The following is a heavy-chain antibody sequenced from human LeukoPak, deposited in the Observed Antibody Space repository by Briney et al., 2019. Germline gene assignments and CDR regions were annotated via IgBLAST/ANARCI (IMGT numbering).Heavy chain of an antibody. D-gene: IGHD1-26*01. CDR3: ASSSGSYGGGYYFDY. V-gene: IGHV1-69*05. Sequence: SVKVSCKASGGTFSSYAISWVRQAPGQGLEWMGRTIPIFGTANYAQKFQGRVTITTDESTSTAYMELSSLRSEDTAVYYCASSSGSYGGGYYFDYWGQGTLVTVSS. CDR2: TIPIFGTA. J-gene: IGHJ4*02. CDR1: GGTFSSYA.